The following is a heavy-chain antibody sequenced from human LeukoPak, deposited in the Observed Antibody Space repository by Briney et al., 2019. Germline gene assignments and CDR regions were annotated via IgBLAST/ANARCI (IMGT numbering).Heavy chain of an antibody. CDR3: ARDATTVPLYNWFDP. Sequence: GGSLRLSCAPSGLTFSSYSMNWVRQAPGKGLEWVSSISSSSSYIYYADSVKGRFTIARDNAKNSLYLQMNSLRAEDTAVYYCARDATTVPLYNWFDPWGQGTLVTVSS. D-gene: IGHD4-17*01. V-gene: IGHV3-21*01. CDR2: ISSSSSYI. CDR1: GLTFSSYS. J-gene: IGHJ5*02.